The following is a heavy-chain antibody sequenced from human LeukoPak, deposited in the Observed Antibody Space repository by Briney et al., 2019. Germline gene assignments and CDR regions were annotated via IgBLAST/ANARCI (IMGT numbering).Heavy chain of an antibody. V-gene: IGHV4-59*02. J-gene: IGHJ4*02. CDR1: GGSVSSHY. CDR2: IYYSGST. D-gene: IGHD2-2*02. CDR3: ARWYCSSTSCYTGDYFDY. Sequence: SETLSLTCTVSGGSVSSHYWSWIRQPPGKGLEWIGYIYYSGSTYYNPSLKSRVTISVDTSKNQFSLKLSSVTAADTAVYYCARWYCSSTSCYTGDYFDYWGQGTLVTVSS.